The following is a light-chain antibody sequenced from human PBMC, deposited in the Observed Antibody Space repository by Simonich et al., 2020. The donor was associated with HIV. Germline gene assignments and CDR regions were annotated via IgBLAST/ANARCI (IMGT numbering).Light chain of an antibody. CDR1: QSISSY. Sequence: DIQMTQSPSSVSASVGDRVTITCRASQSISSYLNWYQQKPGKAPKLLIYAASSLQSGVPSRFSGSGSGTDFTLTISSLQAEDVAIYYCQQYYSTPPTFGQGTKVEIK. J-gene: IGKJ1*01. CDR3: QQYYSTPPT. CDR2: AAS. V-gene: IGKV1-39*01.